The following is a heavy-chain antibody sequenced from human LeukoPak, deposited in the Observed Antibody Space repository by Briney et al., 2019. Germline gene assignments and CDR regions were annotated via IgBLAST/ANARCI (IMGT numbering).Heavy chain of an antibody. D-gene: IGHD1-26*01. CDR2: ISSSSSYI. J-gene: IGHJ5*02. V-gene: IGHV3-21*01. CDR1: GFTFSSYS. CDR3: ARDSLVGENWFDP. Sequence: SGGSLRLSCAASGFTFSSYSMNWVRQAPGKVLEWVSSISSSSSYIYYADSVKGRFTISRDNAKNSLYLQMNSLRAEDTAVYYCARDSLVGENWFDPWGQGTLVTVSS.